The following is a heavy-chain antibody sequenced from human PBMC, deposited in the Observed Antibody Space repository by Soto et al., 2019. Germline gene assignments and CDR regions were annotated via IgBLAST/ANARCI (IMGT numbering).Heavy chain of an antibody. Sequence: SETLSLTCAVSGYSVSSGYYWGWIRQPPGKGLEWIGSIYHSGSTYYNPSLKSRVTISVDTSKNQFSLKLSSVTAADTAVYYCARVGGYGMDVWGQGTTVTVSS. CDR3: ARVGGYGMDV. CDR2: IYHSGST. J-gene: IGHJ6*02. V-gene: IGHV4-38-2*01. D-gene: IGHD3-10*01. CDR1: GYSVSSGYY.